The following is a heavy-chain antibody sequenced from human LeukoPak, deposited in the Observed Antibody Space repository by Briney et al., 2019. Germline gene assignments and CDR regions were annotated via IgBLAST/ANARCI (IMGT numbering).Heavy chain of an antibody. V-gene: IGHV1-2*02. D-gene: IGHD6-25*01. CDR2: INPNSGGT. CDR3: ARGRRGDYFAY. J-gene: IGHJ4*02. Sequence: ASVKVSCKASGYTFTRYFMYWVRQAPGQGLEWMGWINPNSGGTSYLQNFQGRVTMTRDTSISTAYMDLSRLRSDDTAVYYCARGRRGDYFAYWGQGTLVTVSS. CDR1: GYTFTRYF.